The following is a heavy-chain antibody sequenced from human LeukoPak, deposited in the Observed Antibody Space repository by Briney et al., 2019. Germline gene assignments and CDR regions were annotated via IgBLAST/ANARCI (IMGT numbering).Heavy chain of an antibody. Sequence: GGSLRLSCAASGFTFSSYAMHWVRQAPGKGLEYVSAISSNGGSTYYANSVKGRFTISSDNSKNTLYLQMGSLRAEDMAVYYCARLRSGYYDFWGQGTLVTVSS. CDR1: GFTFSSYA. CDR2: ISSNGGST. CDR3: ARLRSGYYDF. V-gene: IGHV3-64*01. J-gene: IGHJ4*02. D-gene: IGHD3-22*01.